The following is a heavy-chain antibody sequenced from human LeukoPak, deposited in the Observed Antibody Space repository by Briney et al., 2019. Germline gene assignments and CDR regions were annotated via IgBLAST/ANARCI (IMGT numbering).Heavy chain of an antibody. Sequence: SETLSLTCTVSGGSISSYYWSWIRQPPGKGLEWIGEINHSGSTNYNPSLKSRVTISVDTSKNQFSLKLSSVTAADTAVYYCARDGPPRYYYGMDVWGKGTTVTVSS. CDR2: INHSGST. CDR3: ARDGPPRYYYGMDV. V-gene: IGHV4-34*01. J-gene: IGHJ6*04. CDR1: GGSISSYY. D-gene: IGHD4-17*01.